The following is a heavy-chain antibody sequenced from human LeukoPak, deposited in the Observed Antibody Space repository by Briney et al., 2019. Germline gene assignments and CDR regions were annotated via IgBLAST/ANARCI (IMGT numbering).Heavy chain of an antibody. CDR2: IYPGDSDT. Sequence: GESLKISCRGSGYTFTNYWIGWVRQMPGKGLEWMGIIYPGDSDTRYSPSFQGQVTISADKSISTAYLQWSSLKASDTAIYYCARHNMGYCSTTTCYHMDVWGKGTTVTISS. D-gene: IGHD2-2*01. J-gene: IGHJ6*03. V-gene: IGHV5-51*01. CDR3: ARHNMGYCSTTTCYHMDV. CDR1: GYTFTNYW.